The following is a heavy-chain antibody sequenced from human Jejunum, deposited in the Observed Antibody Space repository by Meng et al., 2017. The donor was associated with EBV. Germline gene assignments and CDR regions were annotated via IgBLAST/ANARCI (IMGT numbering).Heavy chain of an antibody. V-gene: IGHV6-1*01. CDR3: ARDGPQSLSSFDY. CDR1: GESGSSDGAA. CDR2: TFYRSRWFY. D-gene: IGHD6-6*01. Sequence: VQLQQSGPGLGKPSQTLSLPCATSGESGSSDGAAWNWIRQSPSRGLEWLGRTFYRSRWFYDYAPSVKSRITINSDTSKNQFSLHLDSVTPEDTAVYYCARDGPQSLSSFDYWGQGTLVTVSS. J-gene: IGHJ4*02.